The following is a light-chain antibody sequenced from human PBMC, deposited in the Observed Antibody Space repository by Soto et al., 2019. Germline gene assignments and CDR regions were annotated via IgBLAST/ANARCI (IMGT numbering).Light chain of an antibody. J-gene: IGLJ1*01. Sequence: QSALTQPPSASGSPGQSVTISCTGTSSEVGSFTYVSWYQQHPGNAPKLLIYEVSRRPSGVPDRLSGSKSGNTAALAVSGLHAQDDDYYYRSSYAGSNKPYVFGPGTKLTVL. CDR3: SSYAGSNKPYV. V-gene: IGLV2-8*01. CDR1: SSEVGSFTY. CDR2: EVS.